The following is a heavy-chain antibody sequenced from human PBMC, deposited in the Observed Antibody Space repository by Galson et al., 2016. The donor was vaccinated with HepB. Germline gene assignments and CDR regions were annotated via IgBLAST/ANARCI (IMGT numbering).Heavy chain of an antibody. CDR3: ARFDYGDYNDAFAI. D-gene: IGHD4-17*01. Sequence: SLRLSCAASRFTFSSHWMSWVRQAPGKGLEWVANIKQDGSEKYYVDSVKGRFSISRDNGKDSLYLQMNSLRAEDTALYYCARFDYGDYNDAFAIWGQGTMVTVSS. CDR2: IKQDGSEK. V-gene: IGHV3-7*01. CDR1: RFTFSSHW. J-gene: IGHJ3*02.